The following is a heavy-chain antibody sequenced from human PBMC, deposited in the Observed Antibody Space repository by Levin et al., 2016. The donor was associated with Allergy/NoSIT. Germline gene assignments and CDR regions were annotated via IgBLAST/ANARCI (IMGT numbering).Heavy chain of an antibody. CDR3: ARVGPNSYGYH. CDR2: IYSGGST. V-gene: IGHV3-53*01. J-gene: IGHJ5*02. Sequence: WIRQPPGKGLEWVSVIYSGGSTYYADSVKGRFTISRDNSKNTLYLQMNSLRAEDTAVYYCARVGPNSYGYHWGQGTLVTVSS. D-gene: IGHD5-18*01.